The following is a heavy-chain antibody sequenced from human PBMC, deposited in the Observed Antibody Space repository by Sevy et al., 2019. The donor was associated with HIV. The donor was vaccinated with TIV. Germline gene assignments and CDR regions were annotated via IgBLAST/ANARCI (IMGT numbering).Heavy chain of an antibody. CDR1: GLNFNIYP. D-gene: IGHD1-26*01. J-gene: IGHJ4*02. CDR3: VTDRHGATFGY. Sequence: GGSLRLSCAASGLNFNIYPMNWVRQVPGKGLEWVAVVSFDENFRAYADSVKGRFTISRDNSKNTVFLQMDSLRDEDTSIYYCVTDRHGATFGYWGQGTLVTVSS. V-gene: IGHV3-30*14. CDR2: VSFDENFR.